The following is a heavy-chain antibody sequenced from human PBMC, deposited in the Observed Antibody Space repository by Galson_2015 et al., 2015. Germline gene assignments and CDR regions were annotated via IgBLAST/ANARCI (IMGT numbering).Heavy chain of an antibody. CDR1: GYTFTGYY. V-gene: IGHV1-2*06. CDR2: INPNSGGT. Sequence: SVKVSCKASGYTFTGYYMHWVRQAPGQGLEWMGRINPNSGGTNYAQKFQGRVTMTRDTSISTAYMELSRLRSDDTAVYYCARVPPISDDILTGYYKVRRYYYYGMDVWGQGTTVTVSS. CDR3: ARVPPISDDILTGYYKVRRYYYYGMDV. D-gene: IGHD3-9*01. J-gene: IGHJ6*02.